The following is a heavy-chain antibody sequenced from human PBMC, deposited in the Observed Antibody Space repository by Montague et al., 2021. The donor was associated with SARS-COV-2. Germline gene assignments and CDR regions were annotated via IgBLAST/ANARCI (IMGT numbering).Heavy chain of an antibody. Sequence: VKPTQTLTLTCTFSGFSLRTAETCVSWIRQPPGKAPQWLARIDWDGDKYYSRTLETRVSISTDTAKTQVVLTMTNVDPMDAATYYCARLSGVAPRCYYEGMDVWGQGTAVPVSS. J-gene: IGHJ6*02. CDR1: GFSLRTAETC. V-gene: IGHV2-70*11. CDR3: ARLSGVAPRCYYEGMDV. CDR2: IDWDGDK. D-gene: IGHD7-27*01.